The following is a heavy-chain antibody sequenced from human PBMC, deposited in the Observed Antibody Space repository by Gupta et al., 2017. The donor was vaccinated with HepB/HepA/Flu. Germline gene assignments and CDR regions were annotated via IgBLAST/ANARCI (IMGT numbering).Heavy chain of an antibody. D-gene: IGHD2-8*01. CDR1: DGSFSGYY. V-gene: IGHV4-34*01. Sequence: QVQLQQWRAGLLKPSETLSLTCALNDGSFSGYYWSWIRQSPKKGLEWIGDINLSGNTNYSPSLKSRVSISLDTSKNEFSLTLTSVTAADTALYYCARRSPHTKQGGFDYWGQGTLVTVSS. J-gene: IGHJ4*02. CDR2: INLSGNT. CDR3: ARRSPHTKQGGFDY.